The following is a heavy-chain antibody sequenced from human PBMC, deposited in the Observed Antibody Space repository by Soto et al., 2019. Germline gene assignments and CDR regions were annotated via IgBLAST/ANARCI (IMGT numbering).Heavy chain of an antibody. CDR1: EFTVSSNY. CDR3: VRDFGSSSEGGMDV. CDR2: IYSGGIT. D-gene: IGHD6-6*01. V-gene: IGHV3-53*01. J-gene: IGHJ6*02. Sequence: EVQLVESGGGLIQPGGSLRLSCAASEFTVSSNYMSWVRQAPGKGLEWVSVIYSGGITFYAESVKGRFTISRDNSKNTLYLQMNSLRAGDTAVYYCVRDFGSSSEGGMDVWGQGPTVTVSS.